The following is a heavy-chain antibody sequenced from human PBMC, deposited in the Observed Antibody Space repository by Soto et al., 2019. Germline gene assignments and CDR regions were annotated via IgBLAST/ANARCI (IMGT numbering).Heavy chain of an antibody. Sequence: QVHLVQSGAEVVKPGASVKVSCKASGYTFTGYYIHWVRQAPGQGLECMGWINPNSGGANIAQKFQGWVTVTRDTSISTAYVELTRLRSNDTAVYYCARDYDDGNASYGLEIWGQGTKVTVAA. V-gene: IGHV1-2*04. J-gene: IGHJ3*01. CDR1: GYTFTGYY. CDR2: INPNSGGA. D-gene: IGHD3-16*01. CDR3: ARDYDDGNASYGLEI.